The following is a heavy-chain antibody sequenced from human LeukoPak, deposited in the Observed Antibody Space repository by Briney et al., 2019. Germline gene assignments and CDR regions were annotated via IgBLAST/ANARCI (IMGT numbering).Heavy chain of an antibody. D-gene: IGHD6-6*01. V-gene: IGHV3-30*03. CDR3: AFNAGGHLIASHDY. CDR2: ISYDGSNK. Sequence: PGGSLRLSCAASGFTFSSYGMHWVRQAPGKGLEWVAVISYDGSNKYYADSVKGRFTISRDNSKNTLYLQINSLRAEDTAVYYCAFNAGGHLIASHDYWGQGTLVTVSS. J-gene: IGHJ4*02. CDR1: GFTFSSYG.